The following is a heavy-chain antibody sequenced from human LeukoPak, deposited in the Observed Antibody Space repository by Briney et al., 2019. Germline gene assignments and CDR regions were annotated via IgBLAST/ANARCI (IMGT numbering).Heavy chain of an antibody. Sequence: SETLSLTCTVSGGSISSSSYYWGWIRQPPGKGLEWIGSIYYSGSTYYNPSLKSRVTISVDTSKNQFSLKLSSVTAADTAVYYCARDRRYYFDYWGQGTLVTVSS. J-gene: IGHJ4*02. V-gene: IGHV4-39*07. CDR3: ARDRRYYFDY. CDR2: IYYSGST. CDR1: GGSISSSSYY.